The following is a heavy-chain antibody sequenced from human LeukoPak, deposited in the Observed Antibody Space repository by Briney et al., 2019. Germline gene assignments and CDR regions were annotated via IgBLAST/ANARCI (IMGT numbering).Heavy chain of an antibody. CDR2: ISGGGRTT. Sequence: PGGSLRLPCAASGFTFTNHAMSWVRQAPGKGLQWIAVISGGGRTTEYADSVKGRFTVSRDNSMNTLSLHMDSLRVEDTAIYYCAKYVVFTRYFDSWGQGTLVTVSS. V-gene: IGHV3-23*01. J-gene: IGHJ4*02. CDR3: AKYVVFTRYFDS. CDR1: GFTFTNHA. D-gene: IGHD2-2*01.